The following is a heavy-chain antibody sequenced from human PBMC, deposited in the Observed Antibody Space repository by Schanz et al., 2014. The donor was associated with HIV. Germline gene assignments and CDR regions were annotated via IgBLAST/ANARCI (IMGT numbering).Heavy chain of an antibody. V-gene: IGHV3-30*03. CDR3: ARGFQGFDY. Sequence: QGQLVESGGGVVQPGRSLRLSCAASGFSFSDFALHWVRQAPGRGLEWLAVISYDGRNKKFANSVKGRFTISRDNSKNTVYLQMNSLRAEDTSVYYCARGFQGFDYWGQGTLVTVSS. CDR1: GFSFSDFA. CDR2: ISYDGRNK. D-gene: IGHD3-10*01. J-gene: IGHJ4*02.